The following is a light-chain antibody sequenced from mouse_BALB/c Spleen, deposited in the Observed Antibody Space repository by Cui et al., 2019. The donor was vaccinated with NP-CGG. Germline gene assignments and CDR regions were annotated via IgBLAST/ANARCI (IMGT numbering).Light chain of an antibody. CDR1: TGAVTTSNY. CDR3: ALWYSNHWV. V-gene: IGLV1*01. Sequence: QAVGTQESGLTKSPGETVTLTCRSSTGAVTTSNYANWVQEKPDHLFTGLIGGTNNRAPGVPARFSGSLIGDKAALTITGAQTEDEAIYFCALWYSNHWVFGGGTKLTVL. J-gene: IGLJ1*01. CDR2: GTN.